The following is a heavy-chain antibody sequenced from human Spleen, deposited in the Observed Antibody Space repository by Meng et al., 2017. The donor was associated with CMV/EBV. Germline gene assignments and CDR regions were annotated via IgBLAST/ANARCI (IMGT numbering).Heavy chain of an antibody. CDR2: LSSDGGTE. J-gene: IGHJ3*02. Sequence: GESLKISCAASGFTFSTYAIHWVRQAPGKGLEWVAVLSSDGGTEYFADSVKGRFTISRDNSKNTLFLQMNSLRAEDRAVYYCAKGLSGYYDLNFDAFDIWGQGTMVTVSS. D-gene: IGHD3-22*01. CDR1: GFTFSTYA. V-gene: IGHV3-30-3*02. CDR3: AKGLSGYYDLNFDAFDI.